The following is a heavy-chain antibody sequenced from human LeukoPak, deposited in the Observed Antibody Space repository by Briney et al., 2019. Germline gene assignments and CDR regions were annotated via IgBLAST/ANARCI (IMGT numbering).Heavy chain of an antibody. Sequence: GGSLRLSCAASGFTFSSYWMSWVRQAPGKGLEWVANIKQDGSEKYYVDSVKGRFTISRDNAKNSLYLQMNSLRAEDTAVYYCARCTEIAARLYFDYWGQGTLVTVSS. D-gene: IGHD6-6*01. CDR3: ARCTEIAARLYFDY. CDR2: IKQDGSEK. CDR1: GFTFSSYW. J-gene: IGHJ4*02. V-gene: IGHV3-7*01.